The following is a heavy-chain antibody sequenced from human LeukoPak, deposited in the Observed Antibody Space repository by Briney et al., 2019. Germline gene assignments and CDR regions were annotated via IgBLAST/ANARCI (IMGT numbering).Heavy chain of an antibody. D-gene: IGHD6-13*01. CDR3: ARRNIAAAALDY. Sequence: HPGGSLRLSCAASGFTFSSYAMRWVRQAPGKGLEWVSAISGSGGSTYYADSVKGRFTISRDNSKNTLYLQMNSLRAKDTAVYYCARRNIAAAALDYWGQGTLVTVSS. CDR1: GFTFSSYA. V-gene: IGHV3-23*01. CDR2: ISGSGGST. J-gene: IGHJ4*02.